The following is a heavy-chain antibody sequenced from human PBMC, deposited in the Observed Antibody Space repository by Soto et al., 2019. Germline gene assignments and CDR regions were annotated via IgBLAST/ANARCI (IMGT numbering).Heavy chain of an antibody. CDR3: ASRDRNYYYYYMDV. D-gene: IGHD3-22*01. Sequence: SETLSLTCAVYGGSFSGYYWSWIRQPPGKGLEWIGEINHSGSTNYNPSLKSRVTISVDTSKNQFSLKLSSVTAADTAVYYCASRDRNYYYYYMDVWGKGTTVTVSS. V-gene: IGHV4-34*01. CDR2: INHSGST. J-gene: IGHJ6*03. CDR1: GGSFSGYY.